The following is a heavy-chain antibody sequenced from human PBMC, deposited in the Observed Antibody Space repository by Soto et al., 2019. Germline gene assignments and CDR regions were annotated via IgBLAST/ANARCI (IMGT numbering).Heavy chain of an antibody. CDR3: ARGGADYDFWSGYFDY. J-gene: IGHJ4*02. CDR2: INHSGST. V-gene: IGHV4-34*01. CDR1: GWSFRGYY. D-gene: IGHD3-3*01. Sequence: PSETLSLTCAFYGWSFRGYYWSRIRQPPGKGLEWIGEINHSGSTNYNPSLKSRVTISVDTSKNQFSLKLSSVTTADTAVYYCARGGADYDFWSGYFDYWGQGTLVTVS.